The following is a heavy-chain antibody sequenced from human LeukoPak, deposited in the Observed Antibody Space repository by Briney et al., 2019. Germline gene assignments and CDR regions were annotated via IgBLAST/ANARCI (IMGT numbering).Heavy chain of an antibody. CDR2: IYSGGST. CDR1: GFTFSSYA. CDR3: AREVAVGANDY. J-gene: IGHJ4*02. Sequence: GGSLRLSCAAYGFTFSSYAMSWVRQAPGKGLEWVSVIYSGGSTYYADSVKGRFTISRDNSKNTLYLQMNSLRAEDTAVYYCAREVAVGANDYWGQGTLVTVSS. D-gene: IGHD1-26*01. V-gene: IGHV3-66*01.